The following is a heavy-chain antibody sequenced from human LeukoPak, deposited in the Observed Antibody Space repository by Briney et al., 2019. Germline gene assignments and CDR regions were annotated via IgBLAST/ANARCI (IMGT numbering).Heavy chain of an antibody. Sequence: GGSLRLSCAASGFTFSSYAMSWVRQAPGKGLEWVSAIGGSGGSTYYADSVRGRFTISRDNSKNTLFLQLSSLRAEDTAVYYCARNPYYYDSSGYQAWGQGTLVTVSS. CDR2: IGGSGGST. CDR1: GFTFSSYA. CDR3: ARNPYYYDSSGYQA. D-gene: IGHD3-22*01. V-gene: IGHV3-23*01. J-gene: IGHJ4*02.